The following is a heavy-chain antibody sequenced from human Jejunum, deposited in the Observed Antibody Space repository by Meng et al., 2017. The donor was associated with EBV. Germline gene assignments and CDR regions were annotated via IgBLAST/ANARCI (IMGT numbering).Heavy chain of an antibody. CDR2: IYHSGST. Sequence: QGQVQESGPGLGKPSGPLSLTCAVSGDSISSSNWWSWVRQPPGKGLEWIGEIYHSGSTNYNPSLKSRVTISVDKSKNQFSLKLSSVTAADTAVYYCARYGSGYFPALWYWGQGTLVTVSS. V-gene: IGHV4-4*02. D-gene: IGHD3-3*01. CDR3: ARYGSGYFPALWY. J-gene: IGHJ4*02. CDR1: GDSISSSNW.